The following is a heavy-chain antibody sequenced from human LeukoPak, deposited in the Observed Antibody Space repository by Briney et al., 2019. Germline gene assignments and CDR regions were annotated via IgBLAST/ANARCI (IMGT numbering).Heavy chain of an antibody. V-gene: IGHV1-2*02. J-gene: IGHJ5*02. Sequence: ASVKVSCKASGYTFTGYYMHWVRQAPGQGLEWMGWINPNSGGTNYAQKFQGGVTMTRDTSISTAYMELSRLRSDDTAVYYCARAYCGGDCFRDWFDPWGQGTLVTVSS. CDR3: ARAYCGGDCFRDWFDP. D-gene: IGHD2-21*02. CDR2: INPNSGGT. CDR1: GYTFTGYY.